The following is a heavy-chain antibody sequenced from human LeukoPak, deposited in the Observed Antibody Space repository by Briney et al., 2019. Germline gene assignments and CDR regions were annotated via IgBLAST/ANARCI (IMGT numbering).Heavy chain of an antibody. D-gene: IGHD6-19*01. V-gene: IGHV4-34*01. J-gene: IGHJ4*02. CDR3: ARGCGSGIDY. CDR2: INHSGST. CDR1: GGSFSGYY. Sequence: SETLSLTCAVYGGSFSGYYWSWIRQPPGKGLEWIGEINHSGSTNYNPSLKSRVTISVDTSKNQFSLKLSSVTAADTAVYYCARGCGSGIDYWGQGTLVTVSS.